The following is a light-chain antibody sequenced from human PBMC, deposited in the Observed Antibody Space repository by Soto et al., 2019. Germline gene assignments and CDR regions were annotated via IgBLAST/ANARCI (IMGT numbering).Light chain of an antibody. Sequence: EIVMTQSPATLSVSPGERGALSCRASQSVSSSVAWYQQRPGQAPRLLIYGASTRATGIPARFSGSGSGTEFVLTVSSLQSEDFAVYYCQQYNDWHQTFGQGTKLEI. J-gene: IGKJ2*01. CDR1: QSVSSS. CDR2: GAS. CDR3: QQYNDWHQT. V-gene: IGKV3-15*01.